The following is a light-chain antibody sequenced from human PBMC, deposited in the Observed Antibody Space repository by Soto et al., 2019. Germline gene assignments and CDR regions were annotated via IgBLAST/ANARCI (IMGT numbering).Light chain of an antibody. CDR3: QPGHNWPLT. V-gene: IGKV3-15*01. CDR1: QGISSE. CDR2: GAS. Sequence: EIVMTQSPATLSLSPGERAALSCRSSQGISSELAWYQQKPGQPPRLLIYGASTRATGVPARFTGSVSGSDFTLTISGLQSEDFAVYYCQPGHNWPLTFRQRTMLEV. J-gene: IGKJ2*01.